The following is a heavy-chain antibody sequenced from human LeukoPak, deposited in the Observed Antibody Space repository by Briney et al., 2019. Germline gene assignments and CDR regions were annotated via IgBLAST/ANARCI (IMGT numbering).Heavy chain of an antibody. CDR3: VRDLAATSF. V-gene: IGHV3-74*01. D-gene: IGHD5-12*01. CDR1: GFTFSNYW. J-gene: IGHJ3*01. CDR2: INSDGSST. Sequence: GGSLRLSCAASGFTFSNYWMHWFRQAPGKGLVWVSRINSDGSSTTYADSVRGRFTISRDNAKNTLWLQMNSLRAEDTAVYYCVRDLAATSFWGQGTMVTVSS.